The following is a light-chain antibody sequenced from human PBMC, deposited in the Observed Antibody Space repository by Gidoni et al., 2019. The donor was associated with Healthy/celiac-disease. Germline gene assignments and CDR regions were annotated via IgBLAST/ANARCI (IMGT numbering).Light chain of an antibody. V-gene: IGKV1-5*01. Sequence: DLQMTLSPSTLSASVRDRVTITGRASQSTSSWLAWYQQQPGTAPKLLFCDASSVESGAPSRCSGSGSGTDFTLTISSVQPDDFATYYCQQYNTYSTFGQGTKVEIK. CDR2: DAS. CDR3: QQYNTYST. CDR1: QSTSSW. J-gene: IGKJ1*01.